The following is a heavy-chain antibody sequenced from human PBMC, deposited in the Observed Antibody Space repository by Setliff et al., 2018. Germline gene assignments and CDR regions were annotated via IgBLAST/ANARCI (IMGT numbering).Heavy chain of an antibody. V-gene: IGHV4-39*01. CDR2: VYYSGDT. CDR3: ARHRPNLPFDA. Sequence: NPSETLSLTCSVSGGSISNSDYYWDWIRQPPGKGLEWIGRVYYSGDTYYIPSLLSRVTISVDTSKNQFSLKLSSVTAADTSVYFSARHRPNLPFDAWGQGALVNVSS. D-gene: IGHD7-27*01. CDR1: GGSISNSDYY. J-gene: IGHJ4*02.